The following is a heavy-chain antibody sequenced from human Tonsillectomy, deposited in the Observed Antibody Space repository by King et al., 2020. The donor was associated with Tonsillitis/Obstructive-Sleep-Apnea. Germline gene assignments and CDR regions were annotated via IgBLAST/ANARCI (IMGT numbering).Heavy chain of an antibody. J-gene: IGHJ5*02. V-gene: IGHV2-70*11. Sequence: VTLKESGPALVKPTQTLTLTCTFSGFSLSTSGMCVSWIRQPPGKALEWLARIDWDNDKYYSTSLKTRLTISKDTSKNQVVLTMTNMDPVDTATYYCARTLVTMVQGSGFDPWGQGTLVTVSS. D-gene: IGHD3-10*01. CDR1: GFSLSTSGMC. CDR2: IDWDNDK. CDR3: ARTLVTMVQGSGFDP.